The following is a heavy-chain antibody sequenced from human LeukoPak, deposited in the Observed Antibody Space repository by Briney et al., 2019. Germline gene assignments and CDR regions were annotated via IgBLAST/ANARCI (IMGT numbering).Heavy chain of an antibody. CDR3: ARDLVGSAISYSSGAWDY. V-gene: IGHV1-46*01. D-gene: IGHD3-10*01. CDR2: INPSGGTT. Sequence: ASVKVSCKASGYTFTSYHMHWVRQAPGQGLEWMGIINPSGGTTNYAQKFRGRVTMTRDMSTSTVYMELSSLRSEDTAVYYCARDLVGSAISYSSGAWDYWGQGTLVTVSS. J-gene: IGHJ4*02. CDR1: GYTFTSYH.